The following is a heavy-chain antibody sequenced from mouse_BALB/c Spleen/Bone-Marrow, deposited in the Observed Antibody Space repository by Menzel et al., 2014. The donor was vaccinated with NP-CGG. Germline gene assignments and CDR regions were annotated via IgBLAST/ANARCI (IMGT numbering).Heavy chain of an antibody. CDR1: GFSLTSYG. V-gene: IGHV2-4*02. D-gene: IGHD1-2*01. Sequence: VQLQQSGPGLVQPSQTLSITCTVSGFSLTSYGVHWVRQPPGKGLEWLGVIWSGGSTDYNAAFISRLSISKDNSKSQFFFKMNSLQTDDTAIYYCARNSDYGSGYFDVWGAGTTVTVSS. CDR2: IWSGGST. CDR3: ARNSDYGSGYFDV. J-gene: IGHJ1*01.